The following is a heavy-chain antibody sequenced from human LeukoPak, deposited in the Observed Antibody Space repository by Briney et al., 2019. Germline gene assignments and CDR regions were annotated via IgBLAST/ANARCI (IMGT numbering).Heavy chain of an antibody. CDR3: ARDRGYGFDY. Sequence: PSETLSLTCTVSSGSISSYYWSWIRQPPGKGLEWIGYIYYSGSTNYNPSLKSRVTISVDTSKNQFSLKLSSVTAADTAVYYCARDRGYGFDYWGQGTLVTVSS. V-gene: IGHV4-59*01. CDR1: SGSISSYY. CDR2: IYYSGST. D-gene: IGHD4-17*01. J-gene: IGHJ4*02.